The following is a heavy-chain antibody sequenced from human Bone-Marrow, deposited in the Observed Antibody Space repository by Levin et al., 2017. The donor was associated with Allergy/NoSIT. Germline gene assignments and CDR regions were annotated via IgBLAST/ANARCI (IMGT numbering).Heavy chain of an antibody. Sequence: KISCKASGGTFSSYAISWVRQAPGQGLEWMGRIIPILGIANYAQKFQGRVTITADKSTSTAYMELSSLRSEDTAVYYCASHCSSTSCYAISHKAPSYYYYYGMDVWGQGTTVTVSS. V-gene: IGHV1-69*04. D-gene: IGHD2-2*01. J-gene: IGHJ6*02. CDR2: IIPILGIA. CDR1: GGTFSSYA. CDR3: ASHCSSTSCYAISHKAPSYYYYYGMDV.